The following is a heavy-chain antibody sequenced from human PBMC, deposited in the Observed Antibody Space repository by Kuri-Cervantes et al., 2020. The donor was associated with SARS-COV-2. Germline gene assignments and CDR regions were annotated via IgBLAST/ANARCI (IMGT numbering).Heavy chain of an antibody. J-gene: IGHJ6*03. CDR1: GFTFSSYS. Sequence: GESLKISCAASGFTFSSYSMNWVRQAPGKGLEWVSYISSSSSTIYYADSVKGRFTISRDNAKNSLYLQMNSLRAEDTAVYYCARIQETTIFGVVIHLYYYMDVWDKGTTVTVSS. CDR2: ISSSSSTI. V-gene: IGHV3-48*01. CDR3: ARIQETTIFGVVIHLYYYMDV. D-gene: IGHD3-3*01.